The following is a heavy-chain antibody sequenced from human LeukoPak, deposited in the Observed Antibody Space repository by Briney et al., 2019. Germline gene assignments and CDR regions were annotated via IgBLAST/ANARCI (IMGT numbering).Heavy chain of an antibody. CDR3: ARLYGDYRAPHYYYYMDV. V-gene: IGHV1-8*01. J-gene: IGHJ6*03. CDR2: MNPNSGNT. Sequence: ASVKVSRKASGYTFTSYDINWVRQATGQGLEWVGWMNPNSGNTGYAQKFQGRVTMTRNTSISTAYMELSSLRSEDTAVYYCARLYGDYRAPHYYYYMDVWGKGTTVTVSS. D-gene: IGHD4-17*01. CDR1: GYTFTSYD.